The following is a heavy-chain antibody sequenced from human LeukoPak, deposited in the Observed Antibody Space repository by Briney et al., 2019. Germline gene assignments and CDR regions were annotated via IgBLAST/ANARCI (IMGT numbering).Heavy chain of an antibody. Sequence: GGSLRLSCAASGFTSGFTFSKAWMSWVRQAPGKGLEWVGRIKSKTDGGTTDYAAPVKGRFTISRDDSKNTLYLQMNSLKTEDTAVYYCTTQTLPDSWGQGTLSPSPQ. CDR2: IKSKTDGGTT. CDR3: TTQTLPDS. CDR1: GFTSGFTFSKAW. J-gene: IGHJ5*01. V-gene: IGHV3-15*01.